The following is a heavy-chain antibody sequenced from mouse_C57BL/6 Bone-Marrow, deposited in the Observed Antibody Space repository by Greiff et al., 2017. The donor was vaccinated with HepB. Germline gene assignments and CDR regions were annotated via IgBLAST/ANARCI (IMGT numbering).Heavy chain of an antibody. CDR1: GYTFTSYW. CDR2: IHPNSGST. V-gene: IGHV1-64*01. Sequence: QVQLQQPGAELVKPGASVKLSCKASGYTFTSYWMHWVKQRPGQGLEWIGMIHPNSGSTNYNEKFKSKATLTVDKSSSTAYMQLSSLTSEDSAVYYCARKKVASSPYYFDYWGQGTTLTVSS. CDR3: ARKKVASSPYYFDY. D-gene: IGHD1-1*01. J-gene: IGHJ2*01.